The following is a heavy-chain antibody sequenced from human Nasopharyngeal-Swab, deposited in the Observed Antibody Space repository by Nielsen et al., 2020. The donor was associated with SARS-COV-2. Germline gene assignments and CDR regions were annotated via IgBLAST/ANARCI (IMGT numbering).Heavy chain of an antibody. CDR3: AKEDGIVGATRDFGAY. Sequence: WIRQPPGKGLEWVSAISGSGGSTYYADSVKGRFTISRDNSKNTLYLQMNSLRAEDTAVYYCAKEDGIVGATRDFGAYWGQGTLVTASS. D-gene: IGHD1-26*01. J-gene: IGHJ4*02. CDR2: ISGSGGST. V-gene: IGHV3-23*01.